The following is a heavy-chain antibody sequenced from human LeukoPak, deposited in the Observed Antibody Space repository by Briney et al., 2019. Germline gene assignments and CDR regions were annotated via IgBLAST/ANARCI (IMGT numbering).Heavy chain of an antibody. D-gene: IGHD4/OR15-4a*01. J-gene: IGHJ4*02. Sequence: ASVKVSCKASGYTFTSYYIHWVRQAPGQGLEWMGIINPSGGSTSYAQKFQSRVTVTRDTSTSTVSMELSSLRSEDTAVYYCARSWPDYYFDHWGQGTLVTVSS. CDR2: INPSGGST. CDR1: GYTFTSYY. CDR3: ARSWPDYYFDH. V-gene: IGHV1-46*01.